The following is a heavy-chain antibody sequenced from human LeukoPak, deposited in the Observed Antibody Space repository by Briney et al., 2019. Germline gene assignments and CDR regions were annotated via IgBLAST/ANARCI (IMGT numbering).Heavy chain of an antibody. CDR2: ISGSGGST. V-gene: IGHV3-23*01. CDR3: AKDLPKYGSGTRGGFDY. D-gene: IGHD3-10*01. J-gene: IGHJ4*02. CDR1: GFTFSSYA. Sequence: GGSLRLSCAASGFTFSSYAMSWVRQAPGKGLEWVSVISGSGGSTYYADSVKGRFTISRDNPKNTLYLQMNSLRADDTAVYHCAKDLPKYGSGTRGGFDYWGQGTLVTVSS.